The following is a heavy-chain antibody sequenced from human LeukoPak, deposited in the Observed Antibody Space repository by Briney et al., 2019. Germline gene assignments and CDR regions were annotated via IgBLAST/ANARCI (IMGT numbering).Heavy chain of an antibody. D-gene: IGHD4-23*01. CDR3: ARDQVVTSPWWFDP. V-gene: IGHV4-34*01. J-gene: IGHJ5*02. CDR2: INHSGST. Sequence: SETLSLTCAVYGGSFSGYYWSWIRQPPGKGLEWIGEINHSGSTNYNPSLKSRVTISVDTSKNQFSLKLSSVTAADTAVYYCARDQVVTSPWWFDPWGQGTLVTVSS. CDR1: GGSFSGYY.